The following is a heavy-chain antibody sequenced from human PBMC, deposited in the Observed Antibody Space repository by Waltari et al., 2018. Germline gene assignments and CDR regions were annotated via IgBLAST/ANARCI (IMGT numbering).Heavy chain of an antibody. J-gene: IGHJ4*02. Sequence: EVQLVGSGGGLVQPGGSLRLPCAAAGSAFSSCALRWVRRAPGKGLEWVGGMYGSGGSTYYPSSMKGRFTIARNNNKNSPQQQMTGLGAEETVVYCGAGLGDARSCFLDYWGQGTLVTVSS. D-gene: IGHD2-8*01. CDR1: GSAFSSCA. V-gene: IGHV3-23*04. CDR2: MYGSGGST. CDR3: AGLGDARSCFLDY.